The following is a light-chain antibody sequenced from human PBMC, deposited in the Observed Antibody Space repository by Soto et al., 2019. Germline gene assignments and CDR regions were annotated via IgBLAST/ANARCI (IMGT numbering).Light chain of an antibody. J-gene: IGKJ1*01. Sequence: IQMTQSPSTLSGSVGDRVTITCRASQTSSSWLAWYQQKPGKAPKLLIYKASTLKSGVPSRFSGSGSGTDFTLTISSLQPEDFATYYCLQDYNYPKTFGQGTKVDIK. CDR1: QTSSSW. V-gene: IGKV1-5*03. CDR3: LQDYNYPKT. CDR2: KAS.